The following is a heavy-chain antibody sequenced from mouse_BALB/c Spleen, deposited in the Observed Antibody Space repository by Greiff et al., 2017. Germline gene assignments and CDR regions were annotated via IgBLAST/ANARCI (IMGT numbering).Heavy chain of an antibody. CDR3: ASPYYRYDRFAY. V-gene: IGHV5-17*02. D-gene: IGHD2-14*01. Sequence: EVKLVESGGGLVQPGGSRKLSCAASGFTFSSFGMHWVRQAPEKGLEWVAYISSGSSTIYYADSVKGRFTISRDNPKNTLFLQMTSLRSEDTAMYYCASPYYRYDRFAYWGQGTLVTVSA. CDR1: GFTFSSFG. J-gene: IGHJ3*01. CDR2: ISSGSSTI.